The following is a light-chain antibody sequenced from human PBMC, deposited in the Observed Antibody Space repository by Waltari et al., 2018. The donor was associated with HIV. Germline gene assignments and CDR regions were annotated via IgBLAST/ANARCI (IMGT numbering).Light chain of an antibody. Sequence: QSVLPQPPSASGTPGQRVTISCSGSIPNIGSNTVNWYQQLPGTAPKLLIYTTNQRPSGVPDRFSGSKSGASASLAISGLQSDDEADYYCATWDDSLNGPVFGGGTKLTVL. V-gene: IGLV1-44*01. CDR2: TTN. CDR3: ATWDDSLNGPV. CDR1: IPNIGSNT. J-gene: IGLJ3*02.